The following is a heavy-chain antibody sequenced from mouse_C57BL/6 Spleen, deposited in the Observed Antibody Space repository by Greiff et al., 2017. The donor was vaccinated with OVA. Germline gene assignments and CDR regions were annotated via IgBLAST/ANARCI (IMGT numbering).Heavy chain of an antibody. CDR2: IRNKANGYTT. Sequence: EVQVVESGGGLVQPGGSLSLSCAASGFTFTDYYMSWVRQPPGKALEWLGFIRNKANGYTTEYSASVKGRFTISRDNSQSILYLQMNALRAEDSATYYCARSYDYDGTFDYWGQGTTLTVSS. CDR3: ARSYDYDGTFDY. V-gene: IGHV7-3*01. CDR1: GFTFTDYY. J-gene: IGHJ2*01. D-gene: IGHD2-4*01.